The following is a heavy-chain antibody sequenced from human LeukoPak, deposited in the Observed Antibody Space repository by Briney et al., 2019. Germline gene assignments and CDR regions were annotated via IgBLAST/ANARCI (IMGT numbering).Heavy chain of an antibody. CDR3: ARDRASFAPYYYDSSREYFQH. Sequence: ASVKVSCKASGGTFSSYAISWVRQAPGQGLEWMGRIIPILGITNYAQKLQGRVTMTTDTSTSTAYMELRSLRSDDTAVYYCARDRASFAPYYYDSSREYFQHWGQGTLVTVSS. V-gene: IGHV1-69*04. CDR1: GGTFSSYA. J-gene: IGHJ1*01. CDR2: IIPILGIT. D-gene: IGHD3-22*01.